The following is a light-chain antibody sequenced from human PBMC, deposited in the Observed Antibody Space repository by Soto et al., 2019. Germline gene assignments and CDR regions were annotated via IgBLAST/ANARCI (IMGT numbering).Light chain of an antibody. CDR3: QQFDDSVT. V-gene: IGKV3-20*01. J-gene: IGKJ5*01. CDR1: QSVTNSY. Sequence: EIVMTQSPVTLSVSPGERATLSCRASQSVTNSYLSLYQQKPGQAPRLLIFGASTRAAGIPARFSGSGSGTDFTLTISGLEPEDSAVYYCQQFDDSVTFGQGTRLEIK. CDR2: GAS.